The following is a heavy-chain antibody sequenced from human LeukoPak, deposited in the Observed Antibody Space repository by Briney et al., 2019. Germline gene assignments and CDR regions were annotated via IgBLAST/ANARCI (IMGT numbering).Heavy chain of an antibody. D-gene: IGHD3-22*01. CDR1: GFTFSSYG. V-gene: IGHV3-30*02. Sequence: GGSLRLSCAASGFTFSSYGMHWVRQAPGKGLEWVAFIRYDGSNKYYADSVKGRFTISRDNSKNSLYLQMNSLRAEDTAVYYCASQITMIVVPAGGFDYWGQGTLVTVSS. CDR3: ASQITMIVVPAGGFDY. CDR2: IRYDGSNK. J-gene: IGHJ4*02.